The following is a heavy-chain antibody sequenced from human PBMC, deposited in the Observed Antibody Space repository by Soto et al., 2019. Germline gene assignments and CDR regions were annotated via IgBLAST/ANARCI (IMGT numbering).Heavy chain of an antibody. J-gene: IGHJ2*01. CDR3: ARGDTSFDI. Sequence: QVQLVQSGPEVKKPGSSVKVSCTASGGTLTSYTINWVRQAPGQGLEWMGRIIPLVEMANYAQKFQGRITITANTSTSAPYMELSSLRSEDTDVYYCARGDTSFDIWGRGTLITVSS. CDR1: GGTLTSYT. D-gene: IGHD3-10*01. V-gene: IGHV1-69*02. CDR2: IIPLVEMA.